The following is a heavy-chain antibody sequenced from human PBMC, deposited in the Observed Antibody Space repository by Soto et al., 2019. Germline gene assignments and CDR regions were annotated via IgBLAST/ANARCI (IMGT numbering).Heavy chain of an antibody. CDR3: ARLGDYYQAFDY. CDR2: IYYTGNT. Sequence: SETQSLTWSVAERHIGDIDWSWFRQAPGQGLEWVGYIYYTGNTTYNPSVKSRVTISLDTSKSEFSLILRSVTAAETVVYYCARLGDYYQAFDYWGNGPLVTV. V-gene: IGHV4-59*08. D-gene: IGHD3-22*01. J-gene: IGHJ4*01. CDR1: ERHIGDID.